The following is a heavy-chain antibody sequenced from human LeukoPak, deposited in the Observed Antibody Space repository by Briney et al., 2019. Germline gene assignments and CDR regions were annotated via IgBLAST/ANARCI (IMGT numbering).Heavy chain of an antibody. CDR3: ARDGDSGGYYYGPFDN. Sequence: PGGSLRLSCAASGFTFSLFGMTWVRQAPGKGLEWISYISSSRRTINYADSVKGRFTISRDNAKNSLYLQRNNLRAEDTAVYYCARDGDSGGYYYGPFDNWGQGTLVTVSS. CDR1: GFTFSLFG. J-gene: IGHJ4*02. V-gene: IGHV3-48*04. D-gene: IGHD3-22*01. CDR2: ISSSRRTI.